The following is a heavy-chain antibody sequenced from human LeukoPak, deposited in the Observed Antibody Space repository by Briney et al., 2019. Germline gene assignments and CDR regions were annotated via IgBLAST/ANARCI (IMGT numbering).Heavy chain of an antibody. Sequence: LAGGSLRLSCAASGFTFSSYSMNWVRQAPGKGLEWVSYISSSSSTIYYADSVKGRFTISRDNAKNSLYLQMNSLRAEDTAVYYCAKDRGVAARPTFVDYWGQGTLVTVSS. J-gene: IGHJ4*02. CDR2: ISSSSSTI. CDR1: GFTFSSYS. D-gene: IGHD6-6*01. CDR3: AKDRGVAARPTFVDY. V-gene: IGHV3-48*04.